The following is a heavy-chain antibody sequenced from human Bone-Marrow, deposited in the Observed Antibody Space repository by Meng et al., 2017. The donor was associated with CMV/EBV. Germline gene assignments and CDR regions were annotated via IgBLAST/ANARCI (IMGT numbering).Heavy chain of an antibody. J-gene: IGHJ4*02. CDR3: AREVDIGYYFDY. V-gene: IGHV1-69*10. D-gene: IGHD5-12*01. Sequence: SVKVSCKASGGTFSSYAISWVRQAPGQGLEWMGGIIPILGIANYAQKFQGRVTITADKSTSTAYMELSSLRSEDTAGYYCAREVDIGYYFDYWGQGTLVTVSS. CDR1: GGTFSSYA. CDR2: IIPILGIA.